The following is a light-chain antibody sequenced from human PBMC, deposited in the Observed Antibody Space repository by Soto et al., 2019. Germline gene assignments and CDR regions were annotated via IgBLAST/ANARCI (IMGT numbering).Light chain of an antibody. CDR2: RAS. V-gene: IGKV1-5*03. CDR1: QSISNW. CDR3: QQYNTDSHT. Sequence: DIQMTQSPSTLSASVGDRVTITCRASQSISNWLAWYQQKPGKAPKLLIYRASALERGVPSRFTGSGSRTEFTLTISSLQPDDFAIYFCQQYNTDSHTFGQGTKLEIK. J-gene: IGKJ2*01.